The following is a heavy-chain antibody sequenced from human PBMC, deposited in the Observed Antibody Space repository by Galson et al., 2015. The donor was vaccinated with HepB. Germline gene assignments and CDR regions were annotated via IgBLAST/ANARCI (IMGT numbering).Heavy chain of an antibody. V-gene: IGHV5-51*03. CDR3: AKVGDIVSMVGLRFDY. D-gene: IGHD5-12*01. Sequence: QSGAEVKKPGESLKISCKGSGYSFTSYWIGWVRQMPGKGLEWMGIIYPGDSDTRYSPSFQGQVTISADKSISTAYLQWSSLRSEDTAVYYCAKVGDIVSMVGLRFDYWGQGTLVTVSS. CDR2: IYPGDSDT. CDR1: GYSFTSYW. J-gene: IGHJ4*02.